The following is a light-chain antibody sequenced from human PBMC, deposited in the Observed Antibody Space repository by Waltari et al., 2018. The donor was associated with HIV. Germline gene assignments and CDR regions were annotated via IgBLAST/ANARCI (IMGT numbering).Light chain of an antibody. CDR2: EVI. V-gene: IGLV2-11*01. CDR3: CSYAGTYTYVL. J-gene: IGLJ3*02. CDR1: SRDVGGYDS. Sequence: QSALTQPRSVSGSPGQSVTIPCTGTSRDVGGYDSVSWYLQHPGKVPKLIIYEVIKRPSGVPDRFSGSKSGNTASLTISGLQTEDEADYFCCSYAGTYTYVLFGGGTKLTVL.